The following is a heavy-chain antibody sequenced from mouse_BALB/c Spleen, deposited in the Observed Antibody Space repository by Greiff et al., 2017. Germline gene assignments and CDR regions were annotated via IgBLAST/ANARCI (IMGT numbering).Heavy chain of an antibody. CDR2: IDPANGNT. CDR3: ARCTDYGSCYYYFDD. CDR1: GFTITNTY. V-gene: IGHV14-3*02. D-gene: IGHD1-1*01. Sequence: VQLQQSGAELVKPGASVKLSCTASGFTITNTYMHWVKQRPGQGLEWIGRIDPANGNTKYDPKFQGKATITADTSSNTAYLQLSSLTSEDPAVYYCARCTDYGSCYYYFDDWGAGTTVTVSS. J-gene: IGHJ1*01.